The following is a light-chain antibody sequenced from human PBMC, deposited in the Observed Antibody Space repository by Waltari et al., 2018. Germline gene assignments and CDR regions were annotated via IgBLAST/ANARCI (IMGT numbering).Light chain of an antibody. CDR1: SSDVGNYNR. J-gene: IGLJ2*01. CDR3: SSYAGSSKGV. Sequence: QSALTQPASVSGSPGQSITISCTGTSSDVGNYNRVPWYQQHPGKAPKLMIYAVSKRPSGVSVRFSGSKSGDMASLTISGLQPEDEAEYFCSSYAGSSKGVFGGGTKVTVL. CDR2: AVS. V-gene: IGLV2-23*02.